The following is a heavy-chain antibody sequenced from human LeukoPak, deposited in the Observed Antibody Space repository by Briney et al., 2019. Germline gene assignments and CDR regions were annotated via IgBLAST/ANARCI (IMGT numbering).Heavy chain of an antibody. CDR3: EREEIGYYDGSGSGWLDP. J-gene: IGHJ5*02. D-gene: IGHD3-22*01. V-gene: IGHV4-34*12. Sequence: SETLSLTCAVYSGSFSGYYWNWIRQPPGKGLEWIGEIIHSGITNYNPSLKSRVTISIDTSNKQLSLKVSSVTAADTAVYYCEREEIGYYDGSGSGWLDPWGKGTLVTVSS. CDR1: SGSFSGYY. CDR2: IIHSGIT.